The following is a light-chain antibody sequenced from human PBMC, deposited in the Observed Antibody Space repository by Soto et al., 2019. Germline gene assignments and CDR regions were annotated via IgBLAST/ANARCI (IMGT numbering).Light chain of an antibody. CDR3: QQYNNLPPDT. CDR1: QSVNNN. Sequence: EIILTQSPASLSVSLGERATLSCRASQSVNNNLAWYQQKPGQAPRLLIYGASTRATGIPGRFRGSGSGTEFTLTITSLQSEDFAVYFCQQYNNLPPDTFGQGTKV. V-gene: IGKV3-15*01. J-gene: IGKJ2*01. CDR2: GAS.